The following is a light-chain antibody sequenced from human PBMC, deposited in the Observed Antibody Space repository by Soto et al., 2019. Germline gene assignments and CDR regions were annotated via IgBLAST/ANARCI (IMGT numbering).Light chain of an antibody. CDR2: WAS. Sequence: DIAMTQSPDSLAVSLGERPTINCKSSQRVLYSSSNKNYLAWYQQKPGQPPKLLIYWASTRESGVPDRFSGSGSGTDFTLTISSLQAEDVAVYYCQQYCSSPWTFGQGTKVEIK. CDR3: QQYCSSPWT. CDR1: QRVLYSSSNKNY. J-gene: IGKJ1*01. V-gene: IGKV4-1*01.